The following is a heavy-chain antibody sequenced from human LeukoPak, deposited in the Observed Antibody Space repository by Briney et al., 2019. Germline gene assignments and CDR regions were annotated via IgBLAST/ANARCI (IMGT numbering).Heavy chain of an antibody. D-gene: IGHD6-13*01. Sequence: PSETLSLTCTVSGGSISSGDYYWGWLRQPPGKGLEWIGYIYYSGSTYYNPSLKSRVTISVDTSKNQFSLKLSSVTAADTAVYYCARVASSSWYYFDYWGQGTLVTVSS. CDR1: GGSISSGDYY. CDR2: IYYSGST. CDR3: ARVASSSWYYFDY. V-gene: IGHV4-30-4*08. J-gene: IGHJ4*02.